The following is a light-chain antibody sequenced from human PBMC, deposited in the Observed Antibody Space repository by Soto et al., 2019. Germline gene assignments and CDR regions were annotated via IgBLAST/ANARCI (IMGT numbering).Light chain of an antibody. CDR1: QSVSSY. CDR3: QQRSNWPPWT. V-gene: IGKV3-11*01. J-gene: IGKJ1*01. CDR2: DAS. Sequence: DIVLTQSPATLSLSPGERATLSCRASQSVSSYLAWYQQKPGQAPRLLIYDASNRATGIPARFSGSGSGTDFNLTISSLEPEDFAVYYCQQRSNWPPWTFGQGTKVEIK.